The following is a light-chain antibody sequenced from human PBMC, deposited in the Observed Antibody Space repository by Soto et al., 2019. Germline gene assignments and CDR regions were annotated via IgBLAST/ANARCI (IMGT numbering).Light chain of an antibody. Sequence: DIQMTQSPSSLSASVGDRVTITCQASQDISNYLNWYQQKPGKAPKLLIYAASSLQSGVPSRFSGSGSGTDFTLTISSLQPEDFATYYCQQSYSTHLTFGGGTKVEIK. CDR1: QDISNY. CDR2: AAS. V-gene: IGKV1-39*01. J-gene: IGKJ4*01. CDR3: QQSYSTHLT.